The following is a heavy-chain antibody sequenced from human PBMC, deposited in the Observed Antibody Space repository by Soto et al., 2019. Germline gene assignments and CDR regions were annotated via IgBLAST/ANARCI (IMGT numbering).Heavy chain of an antibody. CDR2: INGDGSTT. D-gene: IGHD1-26*01. Sequence: PGGSLRLSCAASGFIFNNYWMRWVRQAPGKGLVWVARINGDGSTTTYVGSAKGRFTISRDNAKNTVYLQMNSLRVEDTAVYYCGRGSGPRGRPYWGQGILVTVSS. CDR1: GFIFNNYW. V-gene: IGHV3-74*01. J-gene: IGHJ4*02. CDR3: GRGSGPRGRPY.